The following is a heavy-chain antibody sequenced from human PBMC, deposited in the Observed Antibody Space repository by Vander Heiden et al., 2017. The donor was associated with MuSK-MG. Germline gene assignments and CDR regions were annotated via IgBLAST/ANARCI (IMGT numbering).Heavy chain of an antibody. D-gene: IGHD6-13*01. CDR2: ISSSSSYI. CDR1: GFTFSSHS. Sequence: EVQLVESGGGLVKPGGSLRLSCAASGFTFSSHSMNWVRQAPGKGLEWVSSISSSSSYISYADSVKCRFTISRDNAKNSLYLQMNSLRAEDKAVYYCAGERGSCWPHGWFDPWGQGTLVTVSS. CDR3: AGERGSCWPHGWFDP. J-gene: IGHJ5*02. V-gene: IGHV3-21*01.